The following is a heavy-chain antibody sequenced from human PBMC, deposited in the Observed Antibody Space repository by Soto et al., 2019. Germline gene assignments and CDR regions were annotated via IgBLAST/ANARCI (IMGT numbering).Heavy chain of an antibody. D-gene: IGHD3-22*01. J-gene: IGHJ6*02. CDR1: GFTFSSYA. CDR2: ISGSGGST. CDR3: AKSSDRRLHYYDGMDV. Sequence: PGGSLRLSCAASGFTFSSYAMSWVRQAPGKGLEWVSAISGSGGSTYYADSVKGRFTISRDNSKNTLYLQMNSLRAEDTAVYYWAKSSDRRLHYYDGMDVWGQGTTVTVSS. V-gene: IGHV3-23*01.